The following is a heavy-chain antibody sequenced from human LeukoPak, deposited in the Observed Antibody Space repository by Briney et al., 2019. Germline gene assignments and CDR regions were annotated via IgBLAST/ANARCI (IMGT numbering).Heavy chain of an antibody. J-gene: IGHJ4*02. D-gene: IGHD3-10*01. V-gene: IGHV4-39*07. CDR1: GGSISSSSYY. CDR3: XRRASGYGSGSLDHPYDY. Sequence: DPSETLSLTCTVSGGSISSSSYYWGWIRQPPGKGLEWIGRVYYSGSTYYNPSPKSRVTISVDTPKNQFSPMLRSVTAAVMIAVXXXRRASGYGSGSLDHPYDYWGQGTLVTVSS. CDR2: VYYSGST.